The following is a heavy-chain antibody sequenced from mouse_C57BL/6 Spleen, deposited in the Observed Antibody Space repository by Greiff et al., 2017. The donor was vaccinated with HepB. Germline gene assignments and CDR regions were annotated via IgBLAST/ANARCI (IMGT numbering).Heavy chain of an antibody. J-gene: IGHJ2*01. Sequence: QVQLQQSGPELVKPGASVKISCKASGYAFSSSWMNWVKQRPGKGLEWIGRIYPGDGDTNYNGKFKGKATLTADKSSSTAYMQLSSLTSEDSAVYFCANNYGTDYWGQGTTLTVSS. D-gene: IGHD1-1*01. V-gene: IGHV1-82*01. CDR2: IYPGDGDT. CDR3: ANNYGTDY. CDR1: GYAFSSSW.